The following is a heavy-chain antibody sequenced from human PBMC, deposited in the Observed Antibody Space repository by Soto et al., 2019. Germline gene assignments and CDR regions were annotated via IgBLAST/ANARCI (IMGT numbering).Heavy chain of an antibody. Sequence: EVQLLESGGGLGQPGGSLRLSCTASGFTFSSYTMSWFRQAPGQGLEWVSAISGSGGSTFYADSVKGRFAISRDNSKNTLFLQMNSLRADDTAVYYCANEGSFDSSGFYDYFHYWGQGTLVTVSS. D-gene: IGHD3-22*01. CDR1: GFTFSSYT. V-gene: IGHV3-23*01. CDR3: ANEGSFDSSGFYDYFHY. J-gene: IGHJ4*02. CDR2: ISGSGGST.